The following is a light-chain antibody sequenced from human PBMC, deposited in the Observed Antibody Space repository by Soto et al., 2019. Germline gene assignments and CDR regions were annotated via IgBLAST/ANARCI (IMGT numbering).Light chain of an antibody. CDR2: AAS. J-gene: IGKJ1*01. Sequence: DIQMTQSPSSLSASVGDRVAIICRASQSISNYLIWYQQKPGKAPKLLIYAASSLQSGIPSRFSGSGSGTDFTLTISSLQSEDFATYYCQQSYSAPRTFGQGTKVDIK. CDR1: QSISNY. CDR3: QQSYSAPRT. V-gene: IGKV1-39*01.